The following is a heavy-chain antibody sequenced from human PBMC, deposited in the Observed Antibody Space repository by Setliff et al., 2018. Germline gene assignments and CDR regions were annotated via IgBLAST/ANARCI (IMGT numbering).Heavy chain of an antibody. CDR1: GFTLDDYY. CDR2: ISSSGYTI. V-gene: IGHV3-11*04. Sequence: GGSLRLSCAASGFTLDDYYMTWIRQAPGKGLEWISYISSSGYTIYYANSGKGRFSISRDDALNSLFLEMNSLRVDDTAIYYCARGKDYSDGSGYPIFQHWGQGTPVTVSS. CDR3: ARGKDYSDGSGYPIFQH. J-gene: IGHJ1*01. D-gene: IGHD3-22*01.